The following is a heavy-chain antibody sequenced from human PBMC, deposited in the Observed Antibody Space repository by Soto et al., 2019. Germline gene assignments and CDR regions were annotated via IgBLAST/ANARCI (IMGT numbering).Heavy chain of an antibody. D-gene: IGHD2-2*02. Sequence: PSETLSLTCTVSGGSISSGDYYWSWIRQPPGKGLEWIGYIYYSGSTYYNPSLKSRVTISVDTSKNQFSLKLSSVTAADTAVYYCASSFTVPAAIGYWGQGTLVTVSS. V-gene: IGHV4-30-4*01. J-gene: IGHJ4*02. CDR3: ASSFTVPAAIGY. CDR2: IYYSGST. CDR1: GGSISSGDYY.